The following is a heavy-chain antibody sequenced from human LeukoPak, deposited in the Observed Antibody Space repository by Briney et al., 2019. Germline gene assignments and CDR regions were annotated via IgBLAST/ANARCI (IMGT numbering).Heavy chain of an antibody. Sequence: SQTLSLTCTVSGGSISSGSYYWTWIRQPAGKGLEWIGRIYTSGSTNYNPSLKSRVTISVDTSKNQFSLKLSSVTAADTAVYYCARPAALRFLEWLFWGQGTLVTVSS. D-gene: IGHD3-3*01. V-gene: IGHV4-61*02. J-gene: IGHJ4*02. CDR2: IYTSGST. CDR3: ARPAALRFLEWLF. CDR1: GGSISSGSYY.